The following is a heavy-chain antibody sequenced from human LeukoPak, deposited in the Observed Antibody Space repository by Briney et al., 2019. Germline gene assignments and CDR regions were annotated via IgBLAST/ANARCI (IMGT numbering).Heavy chain of an antibody. Sequence: GASVKVSCKASGYTFTGYYMHWVRQAPGQGLEWMGWINPNSGGTNYAQKFQGRVTMTRDTSISTAYMELSRLRSEDTAVYYCARVGRGAVAGTSDWGYWGQGTLVTVSS. J-gene: IGHJ4*02. V-gene: IGHV1-2*02. CDR1: GYTFTGYY. D-gene: IGHD6-19*01. CDR3: ARVGRGAVAGTSDWGY. CDR2: INPNSGGT.